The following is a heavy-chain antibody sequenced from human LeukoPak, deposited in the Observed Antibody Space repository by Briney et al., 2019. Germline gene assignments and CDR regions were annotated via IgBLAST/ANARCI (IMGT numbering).Heavy chain of an antibody. V-gene: IGHV1-46*03. CDR1: GYTFTSYY. CDR3: ASGFCSGTSRYTGWFDP. J-gene: IGHJ5*02. Sequence: ASVKVSCKASGYTFTSYYMHWVRQAPGQGLEWMGIINPSGGSTSYAQKFQGRVTMTRDTSTSTVYMELSSLRSEDTAVYYCASGFCSGTSRYTGWFDPWGQGTLVTVSS. CDR2: INPSGGST. D-gene: IGHD2-2*02.